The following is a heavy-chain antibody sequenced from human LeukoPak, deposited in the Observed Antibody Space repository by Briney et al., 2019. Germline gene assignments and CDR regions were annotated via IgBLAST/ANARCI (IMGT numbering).Heavy chain of an antibody. Sequence: SVKVSCKGSGYTFTSYGISWVRQAPGQGLEWMGWISAYNGNTNYAQKLQGRVTMTTDTSTSTAYMELRSLRSDDTAVYYCARVWSTTVVTPVYYWGQGTLVTVSS. D-gene: IGHD4-23*01. V-gene: IGHV1-18*01. CDR1: GYTFTSYG. CDR2: ISAYNGNT. CDR3: ARVWSTTVVTPVYY. J-gene: IGHJ4*02.